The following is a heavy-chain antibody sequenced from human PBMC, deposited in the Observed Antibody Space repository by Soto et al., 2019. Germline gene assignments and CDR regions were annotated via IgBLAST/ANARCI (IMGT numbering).Heavy chain of an antibody. Sequence: DSVKGRFTISRDNAKNTLYLQMNSLRADDTAVYYCAKDLGQQLLLNYGIDVWGQGTTVTVSS. J-gene: IGHJ6*02. V-gene: IGHV3-30*02. CDR3: AKDLGQQLLLNYGIDV. D-gene: IGHD6-13*01.